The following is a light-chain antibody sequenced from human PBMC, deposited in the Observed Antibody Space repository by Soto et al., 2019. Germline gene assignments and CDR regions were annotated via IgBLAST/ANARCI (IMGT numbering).Light chain of an antibody. CDR3: QQSYRTPRT. CDR2: ATS. J-gene: IGKJ1*01. V-gene: IGKV1-39*01. CDR1: QSISSN. Sequence: DIQMTQSPSSLSASVGDRVTITCRASQSISSNLNWYQQKPGKAPKLRIYATSSLQSGVPSRFSGSGSGTGFTLTISSLQPEDSATYYCQQSYRTPRTFGQGTRLEIK.